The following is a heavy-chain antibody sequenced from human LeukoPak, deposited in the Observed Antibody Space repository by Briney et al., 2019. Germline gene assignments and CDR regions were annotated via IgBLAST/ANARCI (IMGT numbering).Heavy chain of an antibody. V-gene: IGHV3-7*03. Sequence: GGSLRLSCAASGFTFSSYWMSWVRQAPGKGLEWVANIKQDGSEKYYVDSVKGRFTISRDNAKNTLYLQMNSLRAEDTAVYYCAKEWSYYGSGSYGNNWFDPWGQGTLVTVSS. J-gene: IGHJ5*02. D-gene: IGHD3-10*01. CDR1: GFTFSSYW. CDR3: AKEWSYYGSGSYGNNWFDP. CDR2: IKQDGSEK.